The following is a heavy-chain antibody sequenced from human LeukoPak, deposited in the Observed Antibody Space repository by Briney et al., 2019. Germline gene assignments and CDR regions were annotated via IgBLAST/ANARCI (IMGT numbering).Heavy chain of an antibody. CDR1: GGSISSSNW. D-gene: IGHD6-13*01. J-gene: IGHJ5*02. V-gene: IGHV4-4*02. CDR3: ARVPMEQQLGDWEGGFSWFDP. Sequence: AGTLSLTCAVSGGSISSSNWWSWVRQPPGKGLEWIGEFYHSGTTNYNPSLKSRVTISVDKSKNQFSLKLSSVTAADTAVYYCARVPMEQQLGDWEGGFSWFDPWGQGTLVTVSS. CDR2: FYHSGTT.